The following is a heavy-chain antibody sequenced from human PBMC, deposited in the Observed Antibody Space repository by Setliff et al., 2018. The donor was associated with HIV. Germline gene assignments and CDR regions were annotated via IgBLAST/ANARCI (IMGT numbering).Heavy chain of an antibody. CDR2: IHYSGNT. CDR1: GGSISSGGYY. V-gene: IGHV4-31*03. CDR3: ARGGLGVVTSFDS. J-gene: IGHJ4*02. D-gene: IGHD3-3*01. Sequence: SETLSLTCTVSGGSISSGGYYWSWIRQHPGKGLEWIGFIHYSGNTYNNPSLNSRISISVDMSKNKFSLKLSSLTAADTAVYYCARGGLGVVTSFDSWGPGTLVTVSS.